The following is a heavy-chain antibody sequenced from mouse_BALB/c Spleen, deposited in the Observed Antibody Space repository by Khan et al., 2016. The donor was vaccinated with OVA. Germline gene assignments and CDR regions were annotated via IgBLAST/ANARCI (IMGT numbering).Heavy chain of an antibody. CDR1: GFTFSDYY. Sequence: EVELVESGGGLVKPGGSLKLSCVASGFTFSDYYMYWVRQTPEKRLDWVATISDGGIYTYYPDSVKGRFTISRDDAKNNLFLQMSSLKSEDTAMFYCVRGYYGNPFAYWGQGTLVTASA. D-gene: IGHD2-1*01. CDR3: VRGYYGNPFAY. J-gene: IGHJ3*01. V-gene: IGHV5-4*02. CDR2: ISDGGIYT.